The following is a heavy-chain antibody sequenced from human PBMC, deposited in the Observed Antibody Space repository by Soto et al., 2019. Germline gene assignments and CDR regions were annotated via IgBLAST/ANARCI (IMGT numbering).Heavy chain of an antibody. J-gene: IGHJ4*02. CDR3: ARDVQLKSFDY. CDR1: GFTFSSYW. Sequence: GGSLRLSCAASGFTFSSYWMHWVRQAPGKGLVWVSRINNDGSSRDYADSVKGRFTASRDNAKNTLYLQMNSLRAEDTAVYYCARDVQLKSFDYWGQGTLVTVSS. D-gene: IGHD6-6*01. CDR2: INNDGSSR. V-gene: IGHV3-74*01.